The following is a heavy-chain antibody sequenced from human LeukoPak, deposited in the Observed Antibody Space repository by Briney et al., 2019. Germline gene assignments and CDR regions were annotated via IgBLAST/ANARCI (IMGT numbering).Heavy chain of an antibody. J-gene: IGHJ4*02. CDR3: ARDTSIVGATFDY. V-gene: IGHV7-4-1*02. CDR2: INTNTGNP. D-gene: IGHD1-26*01. CDR1: GYTFTSYD. Sequence: ASVKVSCKASGYTFTSYDINWVRQAPGQGLEWMGWINTNTGNPTYAQGFTGRFVFSLDTSVSTAYLQISSLKAEDTAVYYCARDTSIVGATFDYWGQGTLVTVSS.